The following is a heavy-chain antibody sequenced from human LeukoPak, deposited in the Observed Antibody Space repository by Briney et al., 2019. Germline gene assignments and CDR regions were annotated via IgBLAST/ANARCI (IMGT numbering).Heavy chain of an antibody. D-gene: IGHD4-11*01. CDR2: IKQDGSEK. J-gene: IGHJ4*02. CDR1: GFTFSSYW. CDR3: ARAGGHVYSLLPDY. Sequence: GGSLRLSCAASGFTFSSYWMSWVRQAPGKGLEWVANIKQDGSEKYYVDSVKGRFTISRDNAKNSLYLQMNSLRAEDTAVYYCARAGGHVYSLLPDYWGQGTLVTVSS. V-gene: IGHV3-7*01.